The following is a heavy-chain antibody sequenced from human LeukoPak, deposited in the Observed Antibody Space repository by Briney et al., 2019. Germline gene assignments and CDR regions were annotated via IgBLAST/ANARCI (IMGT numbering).Heavy chain of an antibody. Sequence: GASVKVSCKASGYTFTDYYMHWVRQAPGQGLEWMGWINPNSGGTNYAQQFQGRVTMTRDTSISTAYMELSNLRSDDTAVYYCARGIAAAGGRWFDPGAREPWSPSPQ. CDR3: ARGIAAAGGRWFDP. CDR1: GYTFTDYY. V-gene: IGHV1-2*02. CDR2: INPNSGGT. J-gene: IGHJ5*02. D-gene: IGHD6-13*01.